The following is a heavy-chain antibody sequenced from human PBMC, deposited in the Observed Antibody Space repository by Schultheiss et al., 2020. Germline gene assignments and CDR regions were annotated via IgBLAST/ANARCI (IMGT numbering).Heavy chain of an antibody. D-gene: IGHD6-19*01. CDR1: GGSFSGYY. V-gene: IGHV4-34*01. CDR2: INHSGST. CDR3: ARSMSSGCDY. Sequence: SETLSLTCAVYGGSFSGYYWSWIRQPPGKGLEWIGEINHSGSTNYNPSLKSRVTISVDTSKNQFSLKLSSVTAADTAVYYCARSMSSGCDYWGQGTLVTVSS. J-gene: IGHJ4*02.